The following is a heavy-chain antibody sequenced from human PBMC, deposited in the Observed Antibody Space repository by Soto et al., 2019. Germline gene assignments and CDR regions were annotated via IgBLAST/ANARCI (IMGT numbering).Heavy chain of an antibody. D-gene: IGHD3-9*01. CDR1: GGTFSSYA. V-gene: IGHV1-69*01. J-gene: IGHJ4*02. CDR3: ARVHGPIRYFYALAY. Sequence: QVQLVQSGAEVKKPGSSVKVSCEASGGTFSSYAISWVRQAPGQGLEWMGGIIPIFGTANYAQKFQGRVTITADESTSTDYMELSSLRSEDTAVDYCARVHGPIRYFYALAYWGEGTLVTGSS. CDR2: IIPIFGTA.